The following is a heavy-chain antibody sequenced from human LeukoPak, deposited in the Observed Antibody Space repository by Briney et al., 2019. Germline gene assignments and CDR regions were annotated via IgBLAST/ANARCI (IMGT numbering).Heavy chain of an antibody. CDR1: GGSISSSSHY. CDR2: IYYSGST. D-gene: IGHD3-10*01. Sequence: SETLSLTCTVSGGSISSSSHYWGWIRQPPGKGLEWIGSIYYSGSTYYNPSLKSRVTISVDTSKNQFSLKLSSVTAADTAVYYCARVLWFGEFRYYFDYWGQGTLVTVSS. CDR3: ARVLWFGEFRYYFDY. V-gene: IGHV4-39*01. J-gene: IGHJ4*02.